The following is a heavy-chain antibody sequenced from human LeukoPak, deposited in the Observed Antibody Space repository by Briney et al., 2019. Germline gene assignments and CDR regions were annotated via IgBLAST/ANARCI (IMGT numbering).Heavy chain of an antibody. CDR1: GYTFTSYG. Sequence: ASVTVSYKACGYTFTSYGISWLQQAPAQGLEWMEWIYAYNGKTNIAQRLRGRVIMTTDKSTSTAYMELMSLRSDDTAVYYCASLDPRSMTTVNKYYYYYYGMDVWGQGTTVTVP. D-gene: IGHD4-17*01. CDR3: ASLDPRSMTTVNKYYYYYYGMDV. J-gene: IGHJ6*02. V-gene: IGHV1-18*01. CDR2: IYAYNGKT.